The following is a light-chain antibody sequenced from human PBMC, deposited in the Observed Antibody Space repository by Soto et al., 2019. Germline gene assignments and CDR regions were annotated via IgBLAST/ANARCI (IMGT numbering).Light chain of an antibody. CDR1: QGITNR. CDR3: QQANSSPIT. CDR2: EAS. J-gene: IGKJ5*01. V-gene: IGKV1D-12*01. Sequence: DIQMTQSPSSISASVGDRVTITCRASQGITNRLAWYQQKPGQAPTXXIYEASNLQSGVRSRISGSGAGTDFTLTISSLQPEDFANDYCQQANSSPITFGQGTRLEIK.